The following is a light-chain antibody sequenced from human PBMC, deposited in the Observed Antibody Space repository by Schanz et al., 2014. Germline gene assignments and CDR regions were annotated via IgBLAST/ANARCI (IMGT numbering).Light chain of an antibody. Sequence: QSALTQPASVSGSPGQSISISCTGTSSDVGSYKFVSSYHHHPGKAPYLMIYEGSQWPSGVSSRLSGSKSGNTASLTISGLQAEDEADYYCQSYDSSLSGPYVFGTGTKLTVL. J-gene: IGLJ1*01. CDR2: EGS. CDR1: SSDVGSYKF. CDR3: QSYDSSLSGPYV. V-gene: IGLV2-14*02.